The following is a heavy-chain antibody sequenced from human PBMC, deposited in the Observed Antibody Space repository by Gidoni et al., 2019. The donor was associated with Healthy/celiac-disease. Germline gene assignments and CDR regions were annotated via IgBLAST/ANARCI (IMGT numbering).Heavy chain of an antibody. CDR3: ARGITIFGVVTSPDY. CDR2: IWYDGSNK. J-gene: IGHJ4*02. V-gene: IGHV3-33*01. CDR1: GFPFCRYG. Sequence: QVQLVESGGGVVQPGRSLRLSCAASGFPFCRYGLHWVRQAPGKGLEWVAVIWYDGSNKYYADSVKGRFTISRDNSKNTLYLQMNSLRAEDTAVYYCARGITIFGVVTSPDYWGQGTLVTVSS. D-gene: IGHD3-3*01.